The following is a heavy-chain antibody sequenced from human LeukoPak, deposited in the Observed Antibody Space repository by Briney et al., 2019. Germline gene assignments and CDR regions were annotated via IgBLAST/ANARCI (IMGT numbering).Heavy chain of an antibody. CDR1: GYTFSSYG. CDR3: ARGYTMVRGANWDDAFDI. D-gene: IGHD3-10*01. Sequence: ASVKVSCKASGYTFSSYGTSWVRQAPGQGLEWMGWISAYNGNTNYAQKLQGRVTMTTDTSTSTAYMELRSLRSDDTAVYYCARGYTMVRGANWDDAFDIWGQGTMVTVSS. CDR2: ISAYNGNT. J-gene: IGHJ3*02. V-gene: IGHV1-18*01.